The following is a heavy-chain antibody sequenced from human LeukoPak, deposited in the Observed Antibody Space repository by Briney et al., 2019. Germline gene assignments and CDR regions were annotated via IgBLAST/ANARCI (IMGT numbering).Heavy chain of an antibody. D-gene: IGHD5-18*01. CDR3: AKEMGYSYGDFDY. CDR1: GFTFSSYG. Sequence: GGSLRLSCAPSGFTFSSYGMHWGRPAPGKGREWVAVISYDGSNKYYADSVKGRFTISRDNYKNALYLQMNSLRAEDTAVYYCAKEMGYSYGDFDYWGRGTLVSVSS. V-gene: IGHV3-30*18. J-gene: IGHJ4*02. CDR2: ISYDGSNK.